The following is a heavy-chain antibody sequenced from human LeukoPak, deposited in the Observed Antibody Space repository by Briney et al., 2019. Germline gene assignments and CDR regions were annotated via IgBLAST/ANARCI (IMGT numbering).Heavy chain of an antibody. CDR2: INERATII. CDR1: GFTFSNYW. CDR3: AIMHGYYDGSGYWVQ. D-gene: IGHD3-22*01. V-gene: IGHV3-74*01. J-gene: IGHJ1*01. Sequence: PGGSLRLSCAASGFTFSNYWMHWVRQAPGKGLEWVSRINERATIISYADSVKGRFTISRDNPRNTLYMQMNSLRDEDTALYYCAIMHGYYDGSGYWVQWGQGTLVTVSS.